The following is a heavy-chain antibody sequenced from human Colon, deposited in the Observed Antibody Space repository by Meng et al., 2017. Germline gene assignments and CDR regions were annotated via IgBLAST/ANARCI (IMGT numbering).Heavy chain of an antibody. Sequence: GGSLRLSCAASGFILHDYGMRWVRQAPGKGLEWVSGFNWNGGSTRYADSVKGRFTISRDNAKKSLYLQMNSLRAEETAVYYCAREGVAHDAFDIWGQGTMVTVSS. J-gene: IGHJ3*02. V-gene: IGHV3-20*04. D-gene: IGHD2-15*01. CDR3: AREGVAHDAFDI. CDR1: GFILHDYG. CDR2: FNWNGGST.